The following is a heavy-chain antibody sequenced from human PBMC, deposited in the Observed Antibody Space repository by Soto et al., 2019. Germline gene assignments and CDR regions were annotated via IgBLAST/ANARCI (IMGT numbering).Heavy chain of an antibody. Sequence: QVQLVESGGGVVQPGRSLRLSCAVSGFTFDSYPMHWVRQAPGKGLEWVAVVSYDGTKEYYADSVKGRFTISRDNSKSTLSLQMNSLRADDTAVYYCARAEYSSSWSPYYYYYGMDVGGQGTTVTVSS. J-gene: IGHJ6*02. CDR2: VSYDGTKE. CDR3: ARAEYSSSWSPYYYYYGMDV. D-gene: IGHD6-13*01. CDR1: GFTFDSYP. V-gene: IGHV3-30*14.